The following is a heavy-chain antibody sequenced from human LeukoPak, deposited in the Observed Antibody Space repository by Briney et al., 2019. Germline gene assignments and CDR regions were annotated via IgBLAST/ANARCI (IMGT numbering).Heavy chain of an antibody. CDR3: AKEKRGRGSFDY. J-gene: IGHJ4*02. CDR1: GFTFSSYA. V-gene: IGHV3-30-3*01. CDR2: ISYDGSNK. Sequence: GGSLRLSCAASGFTFSSYAMHWVRQAPGKGLEWVAVISYDGSNKYYADSVKGRFTISRDNSKNTLYLQMNSLRAEDTAVYYCAKEKRGRGSFDYWGQGTLVTVSS.